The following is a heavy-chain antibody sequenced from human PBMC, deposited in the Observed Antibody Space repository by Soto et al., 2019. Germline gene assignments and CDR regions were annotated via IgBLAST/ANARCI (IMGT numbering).Heavy chain of an antibody. CDR3: TTDDPQMATMY. CDR1: GFTFSNAW. Sequence: PGGSLRLSWAASGFTFSNAWMSWVRQAPGKGVGWVGRKKSKTDGGTTDYAAPVKGRFTISRDDTKNTLYLQMNSLKTEDTAVYYCTTDDPQMATMYWGQGTLVTVSS. D-gene: IGHD5-12*01. V-gene: IGHV3-15*07. J-gene: IGHJ4*02. CDR2: KKSKTDGGTT.